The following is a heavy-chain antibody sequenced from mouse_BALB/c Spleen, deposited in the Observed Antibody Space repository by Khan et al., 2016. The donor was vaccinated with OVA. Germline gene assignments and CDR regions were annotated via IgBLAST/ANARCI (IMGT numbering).Heavy chain of an antibody. CDR1: GYTFTSYW. J-gene: IGHJ3*01. CDR3: ARGGCGSFAY. CDR2: INPSDGRA. V-gene: IGHV1S81*02. Sequence: QVQLQQPGAELVKPGASVKLSCKASGYTFTSYWMHWVKQRSGQGLEWIGYINPSDGRAHYNENFKTKATLTVDKSSSTAYMQLSSLTSEDSAVFYCARGGCGSFAYWGQGTLVTVSA.